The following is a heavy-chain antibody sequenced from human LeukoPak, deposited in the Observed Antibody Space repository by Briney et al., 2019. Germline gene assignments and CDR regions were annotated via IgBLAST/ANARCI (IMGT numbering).Heavy chain of an antibody. Sequence: ASVKVSCKASGYTFTSYGISWVRQAPGQGLEWMGGIIPIFGTANYAQKFQGRVTITADESTSTAYMELSSLRSEDTAVYYCARPRREKGGNSPLDYWGQGTLVTVSS. CDR1: GYTFTSYG. J-gene: IGHJ4*02. CDR2: IIPIFGTA. D-gene: IGHD4-23*01. V-gene: IGHV1-69*13. CDR3: ARPRREKGGNSPLDY.